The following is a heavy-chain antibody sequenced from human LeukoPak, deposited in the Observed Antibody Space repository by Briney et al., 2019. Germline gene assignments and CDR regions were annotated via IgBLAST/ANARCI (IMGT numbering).Heavy chain of an antibody. CDR2: ISSSNTY. V-gene: IGHV3-21*01. Sequence: KTGGSLRLSCAASGVTFSPYSINWVRQAPGKGLEWVSSISSSNTYYTDSVKGRFIISRDNAKKSVYLQMNSLRAEDTAVYYCARDPGDLRWGMDVWGQGTTVTVAS. CDR1: GVTFSPYS. CDR3: ARDPGDLRWGMDV. D-gene: IGHD3-16*01. J-gene: IGHJ6*02.